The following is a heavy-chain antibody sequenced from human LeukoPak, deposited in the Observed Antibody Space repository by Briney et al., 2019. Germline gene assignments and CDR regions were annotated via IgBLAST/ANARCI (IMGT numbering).Heavy chain of an antibody. CDR2: INHSGST. J-gene: IGHJ4*02. CDR3: SRATGSGSYKYYFDY. Sequence: SETLSLTCTVSGGSISSGGYYWSWIRQHPGKGLEWIGEINHSGSTNYNPSLKSRVTISVDTSKNHFSLKLSSVTAADTAVYYCSRATGSGSYKYYFDYWGQGTLVTVSS. CDR1: GGSISSGGYY. V-gene: IGHV4-31*03. D-gene: IGHD3-10*01.